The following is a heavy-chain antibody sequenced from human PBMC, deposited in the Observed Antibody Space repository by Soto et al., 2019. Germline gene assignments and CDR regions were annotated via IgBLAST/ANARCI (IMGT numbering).Heavy chain of an antibody. Sequence: EVQLLESGGGLVQPGGSLRLSCAASGFTFRSNAMSWVRQAPGKGLEWVSVIADSRDRTYYADSVKGRFTISRDNSKNTFYLQMHNLRAEDTATYYCAKGIDWGQGTRVTVSS. CDR3: AKGID. CDR1: GFTFRSNA. V-gene: IGHV3-23*01. CDR2: IADSRDRT. D-gene: IGHD2-15*01. J-gene: IGHJ4*02.